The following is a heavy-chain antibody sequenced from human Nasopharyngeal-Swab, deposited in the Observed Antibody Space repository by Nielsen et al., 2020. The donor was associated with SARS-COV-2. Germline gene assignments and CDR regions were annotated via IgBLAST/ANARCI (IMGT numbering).Heavy chain of an antibody. CDR2: IYPGDSDT. CDR3: ARGAYCGGDCYSGLRWFDP. CDR1: GYSFTSYW. V-gene: IGHV5-51*01. J-gene: IGHJ5*02. D-gene: IGHD2-21*02. Sequence: GESLKISCKGSGYSFTSYWIGWVRQMPGKGLECMGIIYPGDSDTRYSPSFQGQVTISADKSISTAYLQWSSLKASDTAMYYCARGAYCGGDCYSGLRWFDPWGQGTLVTVSS.